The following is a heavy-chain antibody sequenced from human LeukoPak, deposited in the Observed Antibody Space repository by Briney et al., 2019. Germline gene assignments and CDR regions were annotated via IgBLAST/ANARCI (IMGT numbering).Heavy chain of an antibody. CDR2: INQDGSET. CDR3: ARAWRCVSTHCYSYFDP. D-gene: IGHD5-18*01. V-gene: IGHV3-7*01. J-gene: IGHJ5*02. CDR1: GFTFSSYS. Sequence: GGSLRLSCAASGFTFSSYSMNWVRQAPGKGLEWVANINQDGSETLYMDSVKGRFTVSRDNAKNSLFLQMNSLRTEDTALYYCARAWRCVSTHCYSYFDPWGQGTLVTVSS.